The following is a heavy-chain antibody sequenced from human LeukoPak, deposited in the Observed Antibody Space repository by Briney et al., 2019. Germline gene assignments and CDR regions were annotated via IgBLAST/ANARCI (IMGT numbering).Heavy chain of an antibody. V-gene: IGHV3-48*03. D-gene: IGHD2-15*01. J-gene: IGHJ6*04. CDR1: GFTFSSYE. CDR3: ARDDCSGGSCYSYYGMDV. Sequence: PGGSLRLSCAASGFTFSSYEMNWVRQAPGKGVEGVSYISSSGSTIYYADSVKGRFTISRDNAKNSLYLQMNSLRAEDTAVYYCARDDCSGGSCYSYYGMDVWGKGTTVTVSS. CDR2: ISSSGSTI.